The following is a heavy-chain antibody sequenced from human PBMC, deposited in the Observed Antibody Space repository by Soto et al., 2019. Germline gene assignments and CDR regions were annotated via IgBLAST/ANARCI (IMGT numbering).Heavy chain of an antibody. CDR2: INPDTGGA. D-gene: IGHD3-16*01. V-gene: IGHV1-46*01. Sequence: QVQLVQSGAEVKEPGASVKISCKASGYTFASYHMHWVRQAPGQGFEWMGKINPDTGGAGYAQNCQGRVAVTRDTSANTVYMELSGMRSEYTAVDFCATEGDPRLYAETVVDSWGQGTLVSVSS. J-gene: IGHJ4*02. CDR3: ATEGDPRLYAETVVDS. CDR1: GYTFASYH.